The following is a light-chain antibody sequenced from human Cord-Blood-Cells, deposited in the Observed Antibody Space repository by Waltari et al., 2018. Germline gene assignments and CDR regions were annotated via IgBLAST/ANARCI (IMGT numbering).Light chain of an antibody. CDR2: DAS. J-gene: IGKJ4*01. Sequence: DIQMTQSPSSLSASVGDRVTITCQASHDISNYLNWYQQKPGKAPKLLIYDASNLETGVPSRFSGSGSGTDFTFTISSLQPEDIATYYCQQYDNLPRVTFGGGTKVEIK. V-gene: IGKV1-33*01. CDR1: HDISNY. CDR3: QQYDNLPRVT.